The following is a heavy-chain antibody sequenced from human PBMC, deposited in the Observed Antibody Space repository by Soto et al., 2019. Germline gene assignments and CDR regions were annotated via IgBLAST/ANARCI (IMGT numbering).Heavy chain of an antibody. Sequence: ASVKVSCKASGYTFTSYAMKWVRQAPGQGLEWMGWINTNTGNTTYAQGFTGRFVFSLDTSASTAYLQICSLKAEDTAIYCSEYDYRSSFYYNWLDVWGQGTMVTVSS. CDR3: EYDYRSSFYYNWLDV. V-gene: IGHV7-4-1*01. CDR1: GYTFTSYA. D-gene: IGHD2-15*01. J-gene: IGHJ5*02. CDR2: INTNTGNT.